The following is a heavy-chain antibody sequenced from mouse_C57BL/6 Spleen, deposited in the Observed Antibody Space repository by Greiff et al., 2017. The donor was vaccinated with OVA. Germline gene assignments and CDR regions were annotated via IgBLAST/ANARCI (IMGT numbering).Heavy chain of an antibody. CDR1: GFTFSSYA. V-gene: IGHV5-9-1*02. CDR3: TRDDYYGSSYPWFAY. J-gene: IGHJ3*01. CDR2: ISSGGDYI. D-gene: IGHD1-1*01. Sequence: EVQGVESGEGLVKPGGSLKLSCAASGFTFSSYAMSWVRQTPEKRLEWVAYISSGGDYIYYADTVKGRFTISRDNSRNTLYLQMSSLTSEDTAMYYCTRDDYYGSSYPWFAYWGQGTLVTVSA.